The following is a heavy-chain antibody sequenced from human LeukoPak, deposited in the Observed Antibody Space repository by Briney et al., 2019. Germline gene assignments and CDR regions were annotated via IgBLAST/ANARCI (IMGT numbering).Heavy chain of an antibody. D-gene: IGHD3-3*01. CDR2: ISSSSSYI. Sequence: PGGSLRLSCAASGFTFSSYSMNWVRQAPGKGLEWASSISSSSSYIYYADSVKGRFTISRDNAKNSLYLQMNSLRAEDTAVYYCARGITIFGVVKRSDAFDIWGQGTMVTVSS. CDR3: ARGITIFGVVKRSDAFDI. J-gene: IGHJ3*02. V-gene: IGHV3-21*01. CDR1: GFTFSSYS.